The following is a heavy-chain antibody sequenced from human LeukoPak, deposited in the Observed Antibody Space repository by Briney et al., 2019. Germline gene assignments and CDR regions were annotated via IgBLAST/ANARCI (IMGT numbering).Heavy chain of an antibody. CDR3: ARFTPRLSREKFDY. Sequence: ASVKVSCKASGYTFTSYGISWVRQAPGQRLEWMGWISPYIGNTYYSQKLQGRVTMTTDTSATTAYMELRSLRSDDTGVYYCARFTPRLSREKFDYWGQGTPVTVSS. V-gene: IGHV1-18*01. D-gene: IGHD3-3*02. CDR1: GYTFTSYG. J-gene: IGHJ4*02. CDR2: ISPYIGNT.